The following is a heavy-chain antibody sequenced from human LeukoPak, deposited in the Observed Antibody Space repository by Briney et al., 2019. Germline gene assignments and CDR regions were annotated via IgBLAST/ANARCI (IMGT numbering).Heavy chain of an antibody. CDR2: ISSSSSI. V-gene: IGHV3-48*02. J-gene: IGHJ4*02. CDR1: GFTFSTYS. CDR3: ARGKDY. Sequence: GGSLRLSCAASGFTFSTYSMNWVRQAPGKGLEWISYISSSSSIYYADSVRGRFTISRDNANNSLYLQMNRLTDDDTAVYYCARGKDYWGQGTLVTVSS.